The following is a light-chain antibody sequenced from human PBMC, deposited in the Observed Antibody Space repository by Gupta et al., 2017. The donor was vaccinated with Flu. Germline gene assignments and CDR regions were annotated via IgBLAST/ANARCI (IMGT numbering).Light chain of an antibody. J-gene: IGLJ3*02. CDR2: SNN. Sequence: QSVLTQPPSASGTPGQRVLLSCSGSRSNIGSNTVNWYQQLPGTAPKLLIYSNNQRPSGVPDRFSGSKSGTSASLAISGLQSEDEADYYCAAWDDSLNGFWVFGGGTKLTVL. CDR1: RSNIGSNT. V-gene: IGLV1-44*01. CDR3: AAWDDSLNGFWV.